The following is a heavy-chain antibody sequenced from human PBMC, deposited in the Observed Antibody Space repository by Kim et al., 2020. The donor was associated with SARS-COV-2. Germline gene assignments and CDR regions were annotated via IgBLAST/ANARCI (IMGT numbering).Heavy chain of an antibody. D-gene: IGHD6-13*01. V-gene: IGHV3-23*01. Sequence: ADSVKGRSTTSRENSTNTLYLKMNGLRAEDTAVYYCAKALRGSSFYFDYWGQGTLVTVSS. J-gene: IGHJ4*02. CDR3: AKALRGSSFYFDY.